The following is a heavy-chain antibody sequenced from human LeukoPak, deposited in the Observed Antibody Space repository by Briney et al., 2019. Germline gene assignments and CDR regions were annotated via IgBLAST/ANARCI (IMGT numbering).Heavy chain of an antibody. J-gene: IGHJ6*02. CDR1: GGSISSYY. CDR2: IYYSGST. D-gene: IGHD3-3*01. CDR3: ASLVSDFWSGYYFSGMDV. V-gene: IGHV4-59*12. Sequence: SETLSLTCTVSGGSISSYYWSWIRQPPGKGLEWIGYIYYSGSTNYNPPLKSRVTISVDTSKNQFSLKLSSVTAVDTAVYYCASLVSDFWSGYYFSGMDVWGQGTTVTVSS.